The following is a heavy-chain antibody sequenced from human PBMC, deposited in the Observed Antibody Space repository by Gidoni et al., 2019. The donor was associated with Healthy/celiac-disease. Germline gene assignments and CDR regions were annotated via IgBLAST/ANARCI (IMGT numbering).Heavy chain of an antibody. CDR2: ISGSGGST. Sequence: EVQLLESGGGLVQPGGSLRLSCAASGFTFSSYAMSWVRQAPGKGLEWVSAISGSGGSTYYADSVKGRFTISREDTAVYYCAKLKQLGHYYYYYYMDVWGKGTTVTVSS. D-gene: IGHD6-6*01. J-gene: IGHJ6*03. CDR1: GFTFSSYA. V-gene: IGHV3-23*01. CDR3: V.